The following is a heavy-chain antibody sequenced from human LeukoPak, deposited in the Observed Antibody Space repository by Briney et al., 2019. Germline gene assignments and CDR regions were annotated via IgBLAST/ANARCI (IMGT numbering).Heavy chain of an antibody. CDR2: NNPSGGST. J-gene: IGHJ4*02. CDR3: ARDEAIVVVTAIFLFDY. Sequence: ASLKVSCKASGYTFTGYYMHCVRHAPRQGLEYIGINNPSGGSTSYAQKFQGRVTMTRDTSTSTVYMELSSLRSEDTAVYYCARDEAIVVVTAIFLFDYWGQGTLVTVSS. V-gene: IGHV1-46*01. CDR1: GYTFTGYY. D-gene: IGHD2-21*02.